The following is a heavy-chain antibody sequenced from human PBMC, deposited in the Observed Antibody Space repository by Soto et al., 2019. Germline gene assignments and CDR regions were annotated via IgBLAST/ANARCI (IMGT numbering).Heavy chain of an antibody. Sequence: VSVKVYCKGSGYTFTGYYMHWVRQAPGQGLEWMGWINPNSGGTNYAQKFQGWVTMTRDTSISTAYMELSRLRSDDTAVYYCARAPREDIVVVPAAPREYYYYYMDVWGKGTTVTVSS. V-gene: IGHV1-2*04. CDR3: ARAPREDIVVVPAAPREYYYYYMDV. D-gene: IGHD2-2*01. CDR1: GYTFTGYY. J-gene: IGHJ6*03. CDR2: INPNSGGT.